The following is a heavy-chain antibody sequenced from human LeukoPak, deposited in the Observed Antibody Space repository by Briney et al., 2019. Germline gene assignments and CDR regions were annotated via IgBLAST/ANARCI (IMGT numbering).Heavy chain of an antibody. D-gene: IGHD3-10*01. CDR2: INRGGTT. Sequence: SETLSLTCAVYGGSFSGYYWTWIRQPPGKGLEWIGEINRGGTTNYNPSLTSRVTISVDTSKNQFSLKLSSVTAADTAVYYCARGYGSGSYWVYWGQGTLVTVSS. CDR1: GGSFSGYY. V-gene: IGHV4-34*01. CDR3: ARGYGSGSYWVY. J-gene: IGHJ4*02.